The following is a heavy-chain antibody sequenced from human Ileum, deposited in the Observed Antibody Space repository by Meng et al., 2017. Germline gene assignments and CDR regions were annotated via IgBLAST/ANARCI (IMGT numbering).Heavy chain of an antibody. V-gene: IGHV3-7*01. J-gene: IGHJ3*01. D-gene: IGHD3-10*01. CDR2: IKQDGSVE. Sequence: GESLKISCAASGFTFSNYWMMWVRQAPGKGLEWVANIKQDGSVEYYVDSVRGRFAISRDNAKSSVYLQMNSLRAEDTAVYYCARGLLLFFGEKNDAFDFWGQGTMVTVSS. CDR3: ARGLLLFFGEKNDAFDF. CDR1: GFTFSNYW.